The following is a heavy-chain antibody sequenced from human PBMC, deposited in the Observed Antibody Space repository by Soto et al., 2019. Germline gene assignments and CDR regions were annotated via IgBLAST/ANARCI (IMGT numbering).Heavy chain of an antibody. Sequence: AEKVSYKASGGTFSSNAISWVRPAAGQGLEWMGGIIPILDTAKYAQKFQGRVTITADKSTSTADMEVGRLSVEDTAVYYCARATTGLSRGSVYYYYGMDVWGQGTTVTVSS. V-gene: IGHV1-69*10. J-gene: IGHJ6*02. CDR1: GGTFSSNA. CDR3: ARATTGLSRGSVYYYYGMDV. D-gene: IGHD1-26*01. CDR2: IIPILDTA.